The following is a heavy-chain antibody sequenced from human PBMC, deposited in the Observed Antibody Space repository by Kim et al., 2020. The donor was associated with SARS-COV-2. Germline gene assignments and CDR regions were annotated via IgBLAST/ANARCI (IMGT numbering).Heavy chain of an antibody. V-gene: IGHV3-23*01. J-gene: IGHJ6*02. CDR2: ISGSGGST. CDR3: AKADYYYYYGMDV. CDR1: GFTFSSYA. Sequence: GGSLRLSCAASGFTFSSYAMSWVRQAPGKGLEWVSAISGSGGSTYYADSVKGRFTISRGNSKNTLYLQMNSLRAEDTAVYYCAKADYYYYYGMDVWGQGTTVTVSS.